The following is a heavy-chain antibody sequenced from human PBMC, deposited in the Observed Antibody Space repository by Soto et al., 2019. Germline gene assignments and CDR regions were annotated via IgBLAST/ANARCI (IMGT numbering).Heavy chain of an antibody. Sequence: GGALKLSCATSGFPFSSYWMHWGRQVPGKGLGWGSRIKGDGTNKGYADSVKGRFTISRDNVKNTLYLQMNSLRAEDTAVYYCARGLSGYYGFDYWGQGTLVTVSS. J-gene: IGHJ4*02. CDR1: GFPFSSYW. D-gene: IGHD5-12*01. CDR2: IKGDGTNK. CDR3: ARGLSGYYGFDY. V-gene: IGHV3-74*01.